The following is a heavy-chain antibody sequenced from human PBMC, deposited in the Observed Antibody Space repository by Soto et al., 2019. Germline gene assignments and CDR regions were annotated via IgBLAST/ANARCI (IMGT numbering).Heavy chain of an antibody. CDR1: GGSISSGGYY. D-gene: IGHD4-17*01. J-gene: IGHJ2*01. Sequence: QVQLQESGPGLVKPSQTLSLTCTVSGGSISSGGYYCSWIRQHPGKGLEWVGYIYYGGSTYYNPSLKRRVTIPVDTSENQFDLQLCSVTAADTAVYYCARIDYGDYALDLWGRGTLVTVSS. V-gene: IGHV4-31*03. CDR2: IYYGGST. CDR3: ARIDYGDYALDL.